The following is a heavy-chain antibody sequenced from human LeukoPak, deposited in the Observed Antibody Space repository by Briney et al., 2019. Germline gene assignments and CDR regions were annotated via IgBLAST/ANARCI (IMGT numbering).Heavy chain of an antibody. CDR2: ISSSSSTI. V-gene: IGHV3-48*01. Sequence: PGGSLRLSCAASGFTFSSYSMNWVRQAPGKGLEWVSYISSSSSTIYYADSVKGRFTISRDNAKNSLYLQMNSLRAEDTAVYYCARDLYCGGDCYSYAFDIWGQGTMVTVSS. CDR1: GFTFSSYS. J-gene: IGHJ3*02. CDR3: ARDLYCGGDCYSYAFDI. D-gene: IGHD2-21*01.